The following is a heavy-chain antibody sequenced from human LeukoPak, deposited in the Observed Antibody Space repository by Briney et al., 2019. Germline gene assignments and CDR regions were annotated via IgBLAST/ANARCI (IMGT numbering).Heavy chain of an antibody. Sequence: SETLSLTCAVSGGSISSGGYSWSWIRQPPGKGLEWIGYIYHSGSTYYNPSLKSRVTISVDRSKNQFSLKLSSVTAADTAVYYCARLTLYDYSNSPSPFDYWGQGTLVTVSS. CDR3: ARLTLYDYSNSPSPFDY. J-gene: IGHJ4*02. CDR2: IYHSGST. D-gene: IGHD6-6*01. V-gene: IGHV4-30-2*01. CDR1: GGSISSGGYS.